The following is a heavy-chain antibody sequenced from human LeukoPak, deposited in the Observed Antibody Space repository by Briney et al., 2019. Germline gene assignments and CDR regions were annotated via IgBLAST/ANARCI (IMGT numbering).Heavy chain of an antibody. Sequence: GSVSPSCKASVYTFTGYYMHWVRQAPGQGLEWMGWINPNSGATDYAQKFQGRVTMTRDTSISTAYMELRRLRSDDTAVYYCARGTYDFWSGYYVYFDYWGQATLVT. V-gene: IGHV1-2*02. CDR3: ARGTYDFWSGYYVYFDY. D-gene: IGHD3-3*01. J-gene: IGHJ4*02. CDR2: INPNSGAT. CDR1: VYTFTGYY.